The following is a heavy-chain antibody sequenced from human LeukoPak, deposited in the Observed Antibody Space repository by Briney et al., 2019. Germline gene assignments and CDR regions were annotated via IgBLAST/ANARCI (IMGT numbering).Heavy chain of an antibody. V-gene: IGHV3-53*01. CDR2: IYTVGNT. Sequence: GGSLRLSCAASGFTVSSNYMSWVRQAPGRGLEWVSVIYTVGNTYYAESVKGRFTISRDNSKNTLYLQMNSLRAEDTAVYYCARGYSYGYIDYWGQGTLVTVSS. CDR1: GFTVSSNY. D-gene: IGHD5-18*01. CDR3: ARGYSYGYIDY. J-gene: IGHJ4*02.